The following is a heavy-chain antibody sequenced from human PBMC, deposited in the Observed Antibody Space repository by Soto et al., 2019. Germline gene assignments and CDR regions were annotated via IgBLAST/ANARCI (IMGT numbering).Heavy chain of an antibody. CDR1: GGTFSSYA. V-gene: IGHV1-69*13. Sequence: SVKVSCKASGGTFSSYAISWVRQAPGQGLEWMGGIIPIFGTANYAQKFQGRVTITADESTSTAYMELSSLRSEDTAVYYCARDHGGDSSGWYYFDYWGQGTLVTVSS. J-gene: IGHJ4*02. CDR2: IIPIFGTA. CDR3: ARDHGGDSSGWYYFDY. D-gene: IGHD6-19*01.